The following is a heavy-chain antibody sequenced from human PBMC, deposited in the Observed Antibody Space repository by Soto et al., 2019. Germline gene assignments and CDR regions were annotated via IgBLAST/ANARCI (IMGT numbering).Heavy chain of an antibody. D-gene: IGHD4-17*01. Sequence: PGGSLRLSFAASAFIFTGHGMHWVRQAPGKGLEWVAVVRFDGSDTHYADSVKGRFIISRDNSKNTLYLQMNSLRAEDTAVYYCARDLRGTVTSDYWGQGTLVTVSS. V-gene: IGHV3-33*01. J-gene: IGHJ4*02. CDR2: VRFDGSDT. CDR3: ARDLRGTVTSDY. CDR1: AFIFTGHG.